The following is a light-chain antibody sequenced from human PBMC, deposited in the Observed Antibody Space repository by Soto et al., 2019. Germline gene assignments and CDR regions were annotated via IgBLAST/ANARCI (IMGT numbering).Light chain of an antibody. J-gene: IGKJ4*01. V-gene: IGKV1-33*01. CDR2: DAF. CDR3: QHYDNLLLT. Sequence: IQMTQSPYSLSASVGDRVTITCQTRQDITTYLNWYQQKPGKAPNLIIYDAFKLETGVPSRFRGGGSGTYFTFTVTSLQPEDIATYFCQHYDNLLLTFGGGTKVEL. CDR1: QDITTY.